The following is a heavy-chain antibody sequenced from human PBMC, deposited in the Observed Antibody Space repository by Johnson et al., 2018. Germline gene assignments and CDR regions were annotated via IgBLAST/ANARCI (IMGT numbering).Heavy chain of an antibody. CDR2: INPSSGTT. Sequence: QVQLVQSGAEVQKPGASXKVSCKTSGYTFTSYYMHWVRQAPGQGLEWMGIINPSSGTTSYAQKCQGRVTVTRETCTSTVYMELSSLRFEDTAVYYCARLMVRGVTRTDDFDYWGQGTMVTVSS. CDR1: GYTFTSYY. D-gene: IGHD3-10*01. CDR3: ARLMVRGVTRTDDFDY. V-gene: IGHV1-46*01. J-gene: IGHJ3*01.